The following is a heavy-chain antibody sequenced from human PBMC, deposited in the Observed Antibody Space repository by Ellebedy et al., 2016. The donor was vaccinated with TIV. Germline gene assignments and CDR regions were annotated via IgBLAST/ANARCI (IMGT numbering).Heavy chain of an antibody. V-gene: IGHV1-46*01. D-gene: IGHD2-15*01. CDR2: INPSGGST. CDR1: GYTFTSYY. CDR3: AREGDCSGGSCYRPFDY. J-gene: IGHJ4*02. Sequence: ASVKVSXXASGYTFTSYYMHWVRQAPGQGLEWMGIINPSGGSTSYAQKFQGRVTMTRDTSTSTVYMELSSLRSEDTAVYYCAREGDCSGGSCYRPFDYWGQGTLVTVSS.